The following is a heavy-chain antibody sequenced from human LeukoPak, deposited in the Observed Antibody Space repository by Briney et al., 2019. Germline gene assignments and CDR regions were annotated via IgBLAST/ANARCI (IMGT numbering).Heavy chain of an antibody. CDR2: IYYSGST. CDR3: TADGFGYSGRGTDY. J-gene: IGHJ4*02. V-gene: IGHV4-39*07. CDR1: GGSISSSSYY. Sequence: SETLSLTCTVSGGSISSSSYYWGWIRQPPGKGLEWIGSIYYSGSTYYNPSLKSRVTISVDRSKNQFSLKLSSVTAADTAVYYCTADGFGYSGRGTDYWGQGTLVTVSS. D-gene: IGHD6-13*01.